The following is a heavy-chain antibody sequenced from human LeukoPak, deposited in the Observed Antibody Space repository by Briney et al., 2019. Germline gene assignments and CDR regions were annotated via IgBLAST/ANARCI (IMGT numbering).Heavy chain of an antibody. J-gene: IGHJ4*02. CDR3: ARDDHFDYDFWSGYFSSGFEEKYYFDY. D-gene: IGHD3-3*01. V-gene: IGHV3-21*01. CDR1: GFTFSSYS. Sequence: GGSLRLSCAASGFTFSSYSMNWVRQAPGKGLEWVSSISSSSSYIYYADSVKGRFTISRDNAKNSLYLQMNSLRAEDTAVYYCARDDHFDYDFWSGYFSSGFEEKYYFDYWGQGTLVTVSP. CDR2: ISSSSSYI.